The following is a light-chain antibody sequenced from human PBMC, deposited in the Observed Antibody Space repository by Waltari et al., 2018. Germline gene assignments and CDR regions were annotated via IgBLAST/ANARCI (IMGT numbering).Light chain of an antibody. Sequence: QSVLTQPPSVSAAPGQRVTISCSGGGSHIGNNYVSWYRQFPGTAPKPLIYENTERPSGIPGRFSGSKSGTSATLDITGLQAGDEADYYCGTWDSSLSGAVFGGGTHLTVL. CDR2: ENT. J-gene: IGLJ7*01. V-gene: IGLV1-51*02. CDR3: GTWDSSLSGAV. CDR1: GSHIGNNY.